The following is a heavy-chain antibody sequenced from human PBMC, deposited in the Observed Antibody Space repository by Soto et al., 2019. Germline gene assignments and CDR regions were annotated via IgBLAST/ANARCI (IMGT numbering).Heavy chain of an antibody. J-gene: IGHJ6*03. Sequence: PSETLSLTCTVSGGSISSGGYYWSWIRQHPGKGLEWIGYIYYSGSTYYNPSLKSRVTISVDTSKNQFSLKLSSVTAADTAVYYCARADMVRGPIGGYYYMDVSGKGTTVTVSS. D-gene: IGHD3-10*01. CDR3: ARADMVRGPIGGYYYMDV. CDR1: GGSISSGGYY. V-gene: IGHV4-31*03. CDR2: IYYSGST.